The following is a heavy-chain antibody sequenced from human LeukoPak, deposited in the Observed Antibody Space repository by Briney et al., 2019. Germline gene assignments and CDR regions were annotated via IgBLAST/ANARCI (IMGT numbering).Heavy chain of an antibody. CDR3: ARGRTEYSSSSVVGYYYYYMDV. J-gene: IGHJ6*03. CDR1: GGSISSYY. D-gene: IGHD6-6*01. CDR2: IYYSGST. V-gene: IGHV4-59*01. Sequence: PSETLSLTCTVSGGSISSYYWSWIRQPPGKGLEWIGYIYYSGSTNYNPSLKSRVTISVDTSKNQFSLKLSSVTAADTAVYYCARGRTEYSSSSVVGYYYYYMDVWGKGTTVTVSS.